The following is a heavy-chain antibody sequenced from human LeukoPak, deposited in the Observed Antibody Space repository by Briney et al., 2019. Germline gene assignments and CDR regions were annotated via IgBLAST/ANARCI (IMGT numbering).Heavy chain of an antibody. Sequence: PSETLSPTCTVSGGSISSSSYYWGWIRQPPGKGLEWIGSIYYSGSTYYNPSLKSRVTISVDTSKNQFSLKLSSVTAADTAVYYCARDLEVGATTGFGYWGQGTLVTVSS. CDR2: IYYSGST. V-gene: IGHV4-39*07. CDR1: GGSISSSSYY. D-gene: IGHD1-26*01. J-gene: IGHJ4*02. CDR3: ARDLEVGATTGFGY.